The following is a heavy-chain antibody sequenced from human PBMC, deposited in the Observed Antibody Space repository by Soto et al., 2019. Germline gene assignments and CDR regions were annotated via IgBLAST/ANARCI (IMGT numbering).Heavy chain of an antibody. D-gene: IGHD5-12*01. CDR3: ARDREMATRVYYFDY. Sequence: ASVKVSCKASGYTFTSYAMHWVRQAPGQRLEWMGWINAGNGNTKYSQKFQGRVTITRDTSPSTAYMELSSLRSEDTAVYYCARDREMATRVYYFDYWGQGTLVTVSS. CDR1: GYTFTSYA. CDR2: INAGNGNT. V-gene: IGHV1-3*01. J-gene: IGHJ4*02.